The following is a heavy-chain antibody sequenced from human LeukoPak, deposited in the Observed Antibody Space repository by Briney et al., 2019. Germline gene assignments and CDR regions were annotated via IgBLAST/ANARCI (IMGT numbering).Heavy chain of an antibody. Sequence: GESLKIFCQGSGYRFTSYWIGWVRQMPGKGLEWMVIIHPPDSDTRYSPSFQGHVTISADKSISTAYLQWNSLKASDTAMYYCARWGGYCSGGNCYPLYYFDSWGQGTLVNVPS. V-gene: IGHV5-51*01. CDR1: GYRFTSYW. CDR2: IHPPDSDT. D-gene: IGHD2-15*01. CDR3: ARWGGYCSGGNCYPLYYFDS. J-gene: IGHJ4*02.